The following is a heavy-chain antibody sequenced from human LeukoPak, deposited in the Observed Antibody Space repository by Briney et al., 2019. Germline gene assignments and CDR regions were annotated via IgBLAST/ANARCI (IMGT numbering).Heavy chain of an antibody. Sequence: GASVKVSCKASGYTFTGYYMHWVRQAPGQGLEWMGWINPNSGGTNYAQKFQGKVTMTRDMSISTAYMELSRLRSDDTAVYYCARALWFGRPDYWGQGTLVTVSS. CDR1: GYTFTGYY. V-gene: IGHV1-2*02. CDR3: ARALWFGRPDY. CDR2: INPNSGGT. D-gene: IGHD3-10*01. J-gene: IGHJ4*02.